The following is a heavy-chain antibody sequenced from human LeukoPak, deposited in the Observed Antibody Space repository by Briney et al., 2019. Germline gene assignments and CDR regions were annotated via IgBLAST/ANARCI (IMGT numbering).Heavy chain of an antibody. V-gene: IGHV1-2*02. CDR1: GYTFTGYY. CDR3: AREGVDIVVVPAAHDAFDI. Sequence: ASVKVSCKASGYTFTGYYMHWVRQAPGQGLEWRGWINPNSGGTNYGQKFQGRVTMTRDTSISTAYMELSRLRSDDTAVYYCAREGVDIVVVPAAHDAFDIWGQGTMVTVSS. J-gene: IGHJ3*02. CDR2: INPNSGGT. D-gene: IGHD2-2*01.